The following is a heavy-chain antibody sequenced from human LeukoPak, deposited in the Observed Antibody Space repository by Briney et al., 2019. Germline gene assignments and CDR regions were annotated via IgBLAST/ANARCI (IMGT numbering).Heavy chain of an antibody. D-gene: IGHD3-22*01. V-gene: IGHV1-2*02. J-gene: IGHJ5*02. CDR2: VNPNSGGT. CDR3: ATHQSTTSYYSFNP. Sequence: GASVKVSCKASGYTFTDYNLHWVRQAPGQGLEWMGWVNPNSGGTAYAHKFQGGVTMTTDTSISTTYMELSSLRPDDTAIYYCATHQSTTSYYSFNPWGQGTLVTVSS. CDR1: GYTFTDYN.